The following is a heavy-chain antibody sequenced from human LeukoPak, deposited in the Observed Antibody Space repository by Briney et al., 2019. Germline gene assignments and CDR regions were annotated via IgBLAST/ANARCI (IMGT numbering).Heavy chain of an antibody. CDR1: GFSFSSYA. J-gene: IGHJ3*01. Sequence: GGSLRLSCTASGFSFSSYAMSWVRQAPGKGLEWVSGISATDGRTYYADSVEGRFTISRDNSKNTLYLQMNSLRAEDTAVYHCAKDLRVVDAFDFWGQGTMVTVSS. CDR2: ISATDGRT. CDR3: AKDLRVVDAFDF. V-gene: IGHV3-23*01.